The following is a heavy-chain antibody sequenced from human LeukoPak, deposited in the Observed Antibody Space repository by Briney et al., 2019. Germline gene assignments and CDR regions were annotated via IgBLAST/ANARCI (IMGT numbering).Heavy chain of an antibody. CDR2: NDPISGGT. Sequence: ASVKVSCKASGYTFTVNHVHWVRQAPGQGLEWMGWNDPISGGTNYAQKFQDRVTMTRDTSISTAYMELSSLRSDDTAVYYCARDPAADEVGLDYWGQGTLVTVSS. D-gene: IGHD6-13*01. CDR3: ARDPAADEVGLDY. V-gene: IGHV1-2*02. CDR1: GYTFTVNH. J-gene: IGHJ4*02.